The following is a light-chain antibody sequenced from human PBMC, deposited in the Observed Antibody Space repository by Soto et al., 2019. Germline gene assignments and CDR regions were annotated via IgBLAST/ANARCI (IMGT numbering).Light chain of an antibody. CDR2: GNS. J-gene: IGLJ2*01. CDR1: SSNIGARYD. V-gene: IGLV1-40*01. Sequence: QSVLTQPPSVSGAPGQRVTISCTGSSSNIGARYDVHWYQQLPGTAPKLLIYGNSNRPSGVPDRFSGSKSGTSASLAITGLQAEGEADYYCQSYDSSLSGSVFGGGTKLTVL. CDR3: QSYDSSLSGSV.